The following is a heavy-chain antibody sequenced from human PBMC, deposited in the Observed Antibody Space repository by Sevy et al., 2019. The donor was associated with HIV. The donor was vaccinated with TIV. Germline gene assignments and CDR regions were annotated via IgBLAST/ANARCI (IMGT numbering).Heavy chain of an antibody. V-gene: IGHV3-11*01. CDR2: VSGSGANV. Sequence: GGSLSLSCEGTGFTFRDYYMIWIRQAPGKGLEWISYVSGSGANVEYADSFKGRFTVSRDSAKMYLQMNSLRVEDTAVYYCARDWWEVMDIFAFDVWGQGTMVTVSS. CDR3: ARDWWEVMDIFAFDV. D-gene: IGHD2-2*03. CDR1: GFTFRDYY. J-gene: IGHJ3*01.